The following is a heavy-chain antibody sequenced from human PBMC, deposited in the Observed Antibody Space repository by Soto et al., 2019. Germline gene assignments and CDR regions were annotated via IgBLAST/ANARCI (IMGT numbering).Heavy chain of an antibody. CDR1: GFTFSSYA. D-gene: IGHD2-15*01. V-gene: IGHV3-23*01. J-gene: IGHJ2*01. CDR3: VKDDRILGRRYFDL. CDR2: ISFSDGGT. Sequence: EEQLLESGGGLIQPGGSLRLACAASGFTFSSYAMTWVRQAPGKGLEWVSSISFSDGGTYYADSVKGRLTISRDNSKNTLFLQINSLRAEDTAVYYCVKDDRILGRRYFDLWGRGTLVTVPP.